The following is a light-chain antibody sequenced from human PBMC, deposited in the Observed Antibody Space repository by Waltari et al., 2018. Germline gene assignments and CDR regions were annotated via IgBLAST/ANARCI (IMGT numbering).Light chain of an antibody. Sequence: DTQMTQSPSSLSASVGDRVTITCRASQTIGTYLSWYQQKPGKAPRLLIYAASSLESGVPSRFSGSGSGTEFTLTISSLQPEDFATYYCQQSYNTPRTFGQGTKVEIK. V-gene: IGKV1-39*01. CDR2: AAS. J-gene: IGKJ1*01. CDR1: QTIGTY. CDR3: QQSYNTPRT.